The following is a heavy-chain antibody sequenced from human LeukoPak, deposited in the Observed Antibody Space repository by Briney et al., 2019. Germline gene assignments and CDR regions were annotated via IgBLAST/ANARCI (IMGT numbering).Heavy chain of an antibody. Sequence: GGSLRLSCAASGFTFSSYAMSWVRQAPGKGLEWISGISGSGGATHYADSVKGRFTISRDNSKNTLYLQMNSLRAEDTAVYYCARVLIEGQLWSYYGYWGQGTLVTVSS. CDR3: ARVLIEGQLWSYYGY. D-gene: IGHD5-18*01. V-gene: IGHV3-23*01. J-gene: IGHJ4*02. CDR2: ISGSGGAT. CDR1: GFTFSSYA.